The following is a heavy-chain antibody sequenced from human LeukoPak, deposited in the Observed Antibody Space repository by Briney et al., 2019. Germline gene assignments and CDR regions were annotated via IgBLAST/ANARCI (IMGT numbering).Heavy chain of an antibody. CDR1: GFTVSSNY. V-gene: IGHV3-66*01. Sequence: GGSLRLSCAASGFTVSSNYMSWVRQAPGKGLEWVSVIYSGGSTYYADSVKGRFTISRDNSKNTLYLQMNSLRAEDTAVYYCARDAVDFWSGYYSDYWGQGTLVTVSS. CDR2: IYSGGST. CDR3: ARDAVDFWSGYYSDY. J-gene: IGHJ4*02. D-gene: IGHD3-3*01.